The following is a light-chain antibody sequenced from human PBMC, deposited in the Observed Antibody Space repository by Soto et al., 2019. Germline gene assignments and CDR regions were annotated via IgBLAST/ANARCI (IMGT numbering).Light chain of an antibody. CDR2: DVS. V-gene: IGLV2-14*03. CDR3: SSSTTSTTRV. CDR1: SSDVGAYIS. J-gene: IGLJ1*01. Sequence: QSALTQPASVSGSPGQSITLSCTGTSSDVGAYISVSWYQQHPGKAPKLIIYDVSTRPSGVSNRFSGSKSGNTASLTISGLQAEDEADYYCSSSTTSTTRVFGTGTKLTVL.